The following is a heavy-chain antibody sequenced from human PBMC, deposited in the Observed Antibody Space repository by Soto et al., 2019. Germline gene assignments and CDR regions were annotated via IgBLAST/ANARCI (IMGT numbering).Heavy chain of an antibody. CDR2: ISYAGSNK. D-gene: IGHD2-21*02. CDR3: ARGCGGDCYSFDL. V-gene: IGHV3-33*01. Sequence: QVQLVESGGGVVQPGRSLRLSCAASGFHFSSYGMHWVRQTPGKGLEWVTVISYAGSNKYYADSVKGRFTISRDHSKNTLYLQMNSLRAWDTAVYYWARGCGGDCYSFDLWGQGTLVTVSS. CDR1: GFHFSSYG. J-gene: IGHJ4*02.